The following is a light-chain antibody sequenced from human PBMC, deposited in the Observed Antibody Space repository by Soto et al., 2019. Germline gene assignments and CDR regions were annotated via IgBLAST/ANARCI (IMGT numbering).Light chain of an antibody. J-gene: IGKJ1*01. CDR1: QSLLHSNGYNS. CDR3: MQALQTPWT. CDR2: LGS. V-gene: IGKV2-28*01. Sequence: DIVMTQSPLSLPVTPGEPTYISCRSSQSLLHSNGYNSLDWYLQKPGQSPQLLIYLGSNRASGVPDRFSGSGSGTDFTLKISRVEAEDVGVYYCMQALQTPWTFGQGTKVEIK.